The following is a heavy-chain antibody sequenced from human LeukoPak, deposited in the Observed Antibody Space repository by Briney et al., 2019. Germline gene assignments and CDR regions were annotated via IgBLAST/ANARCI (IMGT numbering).Heavy chain of an antibody. CDR1: GFTFSSYS. Sequence: GGSLRLSCAASGFTFSSYSMNWVRQAPGKGLEWVSSISSSSSYIYYADSVKGRFTISRDNAKNSLYLQMNSLRAEDTAVYYCARDYYDFWSGYPIHAFDIWGQGTMVTVSS. V-gene: IGHV3-21*01. J-gene: IGHJ3*02. CDR2: ISSSSSYI. CDR3: ARDYYDFWSGYPIHAFDI. D-gene: IGHD3-3*01.